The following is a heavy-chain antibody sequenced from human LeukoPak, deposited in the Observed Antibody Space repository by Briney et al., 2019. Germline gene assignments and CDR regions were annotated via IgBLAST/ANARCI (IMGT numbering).Heavy chain of an antibody. J-gene: IGHJ4*02. CDR1: GFTFSSDS. V-gene: IGHV3-21*01. CDR3: ARDTSGSYPITYFDS. D-gene: IGHD3-10*01. CDR2: IDSTSGYI. Sequence: GGSLRLSCVASGFTFSSDSMNWVRQAPGKGMEWVSYIDSTSGYIYYADSVKGRFTISRDNAKNSLYLQMNSLSAEDTVVYYCARDTSGSYPITYFDSWGQGALVTVSS.